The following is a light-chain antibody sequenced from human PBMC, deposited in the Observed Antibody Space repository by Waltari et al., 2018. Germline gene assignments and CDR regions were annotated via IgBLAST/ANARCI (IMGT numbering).Light chain of an antibody. V-gene: IGLV2-14*03. CDR1: RSAVGGNNY. CDR3: SSYTSSSAVV. J-gene: IGLJ2*01. CDR2: DVS. Sequence: QSALTQPAPAYVSPGQSITLSCTGTRSAVGGNNYVSWYQQHPGKAPKLIIYDVSHRPSVVSNRFSGSKSGNTASLTISGLQAEDEADYYCSSYTSSSAVVFGGGTKLTVL.